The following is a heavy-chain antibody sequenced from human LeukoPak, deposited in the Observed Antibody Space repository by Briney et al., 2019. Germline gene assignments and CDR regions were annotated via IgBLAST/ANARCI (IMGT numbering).Heavy chain of an antibody. J-gene: IGHJ4*02. CDR2: IYYTGNT. CDR1: GDSISTSKSY. Sequence: SETLSLTCTVSGDSISTSKSYWGWIRQPPLKGLEWIGSIYYTGNTYYNASLKSRVTISVDTSKNQFSLKLSSVTAADTAVYYCARVWGTVTPLFDYWGQGTLVTVSS. V-gene: IGHV4-39*01. CDR3: ARVWGTVTPLFDY. D-gene: IGHD4-11*01.